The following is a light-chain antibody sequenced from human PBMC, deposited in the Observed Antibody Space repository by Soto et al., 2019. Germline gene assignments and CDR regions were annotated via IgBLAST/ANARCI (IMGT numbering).Light chain of an antibody. CDR3: SSYTSSSTLV. CDR1: SSDVGGYNY. Sequence: LTQPASVSGSPGQSITISCTGTSSDVGGYNYVSWYQQHPGKAPKLMIYEVSNRPSGVSNRFSVSKSGNTASLTISGLQAEDEADYYCSSYTSSSTLVFGTGTKVTVL. J-gene: IGLJ1*01. V-gene: IGLV2-14*01. CDR2: EVS.